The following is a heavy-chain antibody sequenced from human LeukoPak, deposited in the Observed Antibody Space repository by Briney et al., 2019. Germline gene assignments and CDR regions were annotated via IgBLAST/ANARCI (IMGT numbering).Heavy chain of an antibody. D-gene: IGHD3-9*01. CDR3: AREGAFYDILTGYLPFDY. V-gene: IGHV4-4*07. Sequence: PSETLSLTCSVSGGSISSYYWSWIRQPAGKGLEWIGRIYTSGSTNYNPSLKSRVTMSVDTSKNQFSLKLSSATAADTAVYYCAREGAFYDILTGYLPFDYWGQGTLVTVSS. CDR2: IYTSGST. J-gene: IGHJ4*02. CDR1: GGSISSYY.